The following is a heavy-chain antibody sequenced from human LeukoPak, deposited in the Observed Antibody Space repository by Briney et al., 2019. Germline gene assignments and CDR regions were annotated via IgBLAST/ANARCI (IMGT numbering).Heavy chain of an antibody. CDR2: IYYSGST. Sequence: SQTLSLTCTVSGGSISSGDYYWSWIRQPPGKGLEWIGYIYYSGSTNYNPSLKSRVTISVDTSKNQFSLKLSSVTAADTAVYYCARDKGIAVATGWFDPWGQGTLVTVSS. J-gene: IGHJ5*02. D-gene: IGHD6-19*01. CDR3: ARDKGIAVATGWFDP. V-gene: IGHV4-61*08. CDR1: GGSISSGDYY.